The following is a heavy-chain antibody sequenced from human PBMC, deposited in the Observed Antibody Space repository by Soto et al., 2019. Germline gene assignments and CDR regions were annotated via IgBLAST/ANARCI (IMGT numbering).Heavy chain of an antibody. V-gene: IGHV3-30*03. CDR2: ISYDGSNK. CDR1: ECRLRHDG. Sequence: SMRLSPTSSECRLRHDGIPWLRPDPEKGMEWVAVISYDGSNKYYADSVKGRFTISRDNSKNTLYLQMNSLRAEDTSVYYCAEGRIEHSSSPALDFWGKRTLV. D-gene: IGHD6-6*01. CDR3: AEGRIEHSSSPALDF. J-gene: IGHJ4*02.